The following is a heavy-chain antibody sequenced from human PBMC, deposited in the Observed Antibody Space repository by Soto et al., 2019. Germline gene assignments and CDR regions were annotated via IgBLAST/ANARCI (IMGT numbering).Heavy chain of an antibody. Sequence: EVQLVESGGGLVQPGGSLRLSCAAPGFTFSDHYMDWVRQAPGKGLEWVARSRNKVNSYTTEYAASVKGRLTISRDDSKNSLYLQMNSLKTEDTAVYYCARTVRDSSGHFNFDYWGQGTLVTVSS. D-gene: IGHD3-22*01. CDR2: SRNKVNSYTT. CDR3: ARTVRDSSGHFNFDY. J-gene: IGHJ4*02. V-gene: IGHV3-72*01. CDR1: GFTFSDHY.